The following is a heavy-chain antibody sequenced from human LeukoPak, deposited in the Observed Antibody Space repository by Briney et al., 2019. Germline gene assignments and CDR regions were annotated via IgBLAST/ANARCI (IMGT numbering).Heavy chain of an antibody. J-gene: IGHJ5*02. CDR3: ARDAEVGTLFGVLSRYNWFDP. V-gene: IGHV3-7*01. CDR1: GISFSYFW. CDR2: IKQDGSEK. D-gene: IGHD3-3*01. Sequence: GGSLRLSCAGSGISFSYFWMSWVRQAPGKGLEWVANIKQDGSEKYYVDSVKGRFTISRDNAKKSLYLQMNSLRAEDTAVYYCARDAEVGTLFGVLSRYNWFDPWGQGALVTVSS.